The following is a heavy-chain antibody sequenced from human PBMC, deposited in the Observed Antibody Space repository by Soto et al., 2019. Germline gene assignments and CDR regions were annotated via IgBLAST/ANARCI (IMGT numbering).Heavy chain of an antibody. CDR3: ASSSSEYYYYYMDV. CDR2: INSDGSST. J-gene: IGHJ6*03. D-gene: IGHD6-6*01. V-gene: IGHV3-74*01. CDR1: GFTFSSYW. Sequence: GGSLRLSCAASGFTFSSYWMHWVRQAPGKGLVWVSRINSDGSSTSYADSVKGRFTISRDNAKNTLYLQMNSLRAEDTAVYYCASSSSEYYYYYMDVWGKGTTVTVSS.